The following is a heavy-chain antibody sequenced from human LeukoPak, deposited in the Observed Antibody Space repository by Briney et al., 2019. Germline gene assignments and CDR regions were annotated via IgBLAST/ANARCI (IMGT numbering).Heavy chain of an antibody. CDR1: GFTFSSYE. Sequence: GGSLILSCAASGFTFSSYEMNWVRQAPGKGLEWVSYISSSGSTIYYADSVKGRFTISRDNAKNSLYLQMNSLRAEDTAVYYCARDWGAGYGDWGQGTLVTVSS. V-gene: IGHV3-48*03. J-gene: IGHJ4*02. D-gene: IGHD3-16*01. CDR3: ARDWGAGYGD. CDR2: ISSSGSTI.